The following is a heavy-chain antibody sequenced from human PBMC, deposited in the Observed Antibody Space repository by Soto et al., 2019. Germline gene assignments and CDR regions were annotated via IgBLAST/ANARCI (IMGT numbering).Heavy chain of an antibody. V-gene: IGHV3-30*18. CDR2: ISYDGSNK. CDR1: GFTFDGYS. J-gene: IGHJ6*02. Sequence: GGSLRLSCAASGFTFDGYSMHWVRQAPGKGLEWVAVISYDGSNKYYADSVKGRFTISRDNSKNTLYLQMNSLRAEDTAVYYCAKAISIVVVPEDVWGQGTTVTVSS. CDR3: AKAISIVVVPEDV. D-gene: IGHD2-2*01.